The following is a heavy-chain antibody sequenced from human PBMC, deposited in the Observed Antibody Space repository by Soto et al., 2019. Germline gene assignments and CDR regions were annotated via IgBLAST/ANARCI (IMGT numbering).Heavy chain of an antibody. CDR3: ARDGTLYDSRAYYYLY. Sequence: QVQLVQSGAEVKKPGSSVKVSCKASGGTFRRYTITRVRQAPGQGLEWMGGITPMFGTPNYAQKFRGRVTITADESTSTAYMELSSLRSEDTAMYFCARDGTLYDSRAYYYLYWGQGTLVTVSS. CDR1: GGTFRRYT. J-gene: IGHJ4*02. D-gene: IGHD3-22*01. CDR2: ITPMFGTP. V-gene: IGHV1-69*01.